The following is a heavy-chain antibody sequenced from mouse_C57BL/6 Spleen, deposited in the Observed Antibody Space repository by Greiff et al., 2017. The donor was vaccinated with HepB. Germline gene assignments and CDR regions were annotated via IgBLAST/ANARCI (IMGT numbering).Heavy chain of an antibody. CDR1: GYTFTSYW. V-gene: IGHV1-55*01. CDR3: ARLGDFAWFAY. CDR2: IYPGSGST. Sequence: QVQLQQPGAELVKPGASVKMSCKASGYTFTSYWITWVKQRPGQGLEWIGDIYPGSGSTNYNEKFKSKATLTVETSSSTAYMQLSSLTSEDSAVYYCARLGDFAWFAYWGQGTLVTVSA. J-gene: IGHJ3*01. D-gene: IGHD3-3*01.